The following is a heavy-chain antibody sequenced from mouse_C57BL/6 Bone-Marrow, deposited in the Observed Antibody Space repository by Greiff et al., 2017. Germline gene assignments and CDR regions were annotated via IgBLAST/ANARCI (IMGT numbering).Heavy chain of an antibody. Sequence: QVQLQQPGAELVKPGASVKLSCKASGYTFTSYWMQWVKQRPGQGLEWIGEIDPSDSYTNYNQKFKGKATLTVDTSSSTAYMQLSSLTSEDSAVYYCVGLRRLYYYAMDYWGQGTSVTVSS. CDR1: GYTFTSYW. CDR3: VGLRRLYYYAMDY. CDR2: IDPSDSYT. J-gene: IGHJ4*01. D-gene: IGHD2-12*01. V-gene: IGHV1-50*01.